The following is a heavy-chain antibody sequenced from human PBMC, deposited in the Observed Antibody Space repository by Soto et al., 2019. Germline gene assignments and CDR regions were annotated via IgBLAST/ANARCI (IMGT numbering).Heavy chain of an antibody. V-gene: IGHV3-7*01. CDR1: GFPFRNEG. Sequence: EEQLVESGGGLVQPGGSLRLSCAASGFPFRNEGMTWVRQAPMKGLEWVANISPDGNEKNYVDSVKGRFTISRDNANNFLYLQTDSLRVEDTAVYYCVRGHFWGQGTLVTVSS. J-gene: IGHJ1*01. CDR3: VRGHF. CDR2: ISPDGNEK.